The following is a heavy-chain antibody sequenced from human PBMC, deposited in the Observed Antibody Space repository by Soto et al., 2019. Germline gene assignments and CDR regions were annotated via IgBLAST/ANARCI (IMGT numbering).Heavy chain of an antibody. CDR3: ASEFGSNYDGMGV. CDR1: GFTFSNFG. J-gene: IGHJ6*02. V-gene: IGHV3-33*01. CDR2: VWYDGGSK. Sequence: PGGSLRLSCEASGFTFSNFGMNWVRQAPGKGLEWVARVWYDGGSKYVDSVKGRFTISRDNSKETVYLQMNSLRAEDTGVYYCASEFGSNYDGMGVWGQETTVTISS. D-gene: IGHD4-4*01.